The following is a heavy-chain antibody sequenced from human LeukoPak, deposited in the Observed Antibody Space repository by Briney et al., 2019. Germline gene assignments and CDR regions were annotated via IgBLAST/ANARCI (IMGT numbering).Heavy chain of an antibody. CDR3: ARRGTGIDY. D-gene: IGHD1-1*01. CDR2: MNPNSGNT. CDR1: GYTCTSYD. J-gene: IGHJ4*02. V-gene: IGHV1-8*03. Sequence: GASVKLSCTASGYTCTSYDIGWVRKATGQGLEWMGWMNPNSGNTGYAQKFQGRVTITRNTSISTAYMELSSLRSDDTAVYYCARRGTGIDYWGQGTLVTVSS.